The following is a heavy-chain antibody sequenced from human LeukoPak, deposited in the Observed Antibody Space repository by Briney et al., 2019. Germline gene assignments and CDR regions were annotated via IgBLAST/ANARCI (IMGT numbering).Heavy chain of an antibody. V-gene: IGHV3-23*01. D-gene: IGHD2-15*01. CDR3: AKGVCSGGSCYQPPFDY. Sequence: PGGSLRLSCAASGFTFSSYAMRWVRQAPGKGLEWVSAISGSGGSTYYADSVKGRFTISRDNSKNTLYLQMNSLRAEDTAVYYCAKGVCSGGSCYQPPFDYWGQGTLVTVSS. CDR1: GFTFSSYA. J-gene: IGHJ4*02. CDR2: ISGSGGST.